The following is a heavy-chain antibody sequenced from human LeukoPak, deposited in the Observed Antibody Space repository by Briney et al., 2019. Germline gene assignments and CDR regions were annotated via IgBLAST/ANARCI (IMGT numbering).Heavy chain of an antibody. CDR2: IRSDGSST. V-gene: IGHV3-64*01. Sequence: GGSLRLSCVAFGFSFSAYIMQWVRQDQGKGLEYVSAIRSDGSSTFYPNSVKGRFTISRDNSKSTLYMQMGSLRAEDTAVYYCTRRYGGHSGWAGYHDSWGQGTLVTVSS. J-gene: IGHJ4*02. CDR3: TRRYGGHSGWAGYHDS. D-gene: IGHD6-19*01. CDR1: GFSFSAYI.